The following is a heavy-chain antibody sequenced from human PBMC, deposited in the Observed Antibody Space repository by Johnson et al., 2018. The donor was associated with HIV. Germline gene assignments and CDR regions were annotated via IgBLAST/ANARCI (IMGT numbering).Heavy chain of an antibody. CDR2: ISSGSRTI. CDR1: GFTLSSYN. D-gene: IGHD2-8*02. V-gene: IGHV3-48*01. CDR3: ARDRNIVLVMGGPDAFDI. Sequence: VQLVESGGGLVQPGGSLRLSCAASGFTLSSYNMNWVRQAPGKGLEWVSYISSGSRTIYYADSVKGRFTISRDNAKNSLYLQMNSLRGEDTAVYYCARDRNIVLVMGGPDAFDIWGQGTMVTVSS. J-gene: IGHJ3*02.